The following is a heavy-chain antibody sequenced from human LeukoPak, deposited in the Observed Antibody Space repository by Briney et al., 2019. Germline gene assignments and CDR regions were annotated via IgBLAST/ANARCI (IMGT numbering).Heavy chain of an antibody. V-gene: IGHV1-69*13. CDR2: IIPIFGTA. CDR3: AKDRRPNSYSSRWLDY. J-gene: IGHJ4*02. Sequence: SVKVSCKASGYTFSSYAISWVRQAPGQGLEWMGGIIPIFGTANYAQKFQGRVTITADESTSTAYMELSSLRSEDTAVYYCAKDRRPNSYSSRWLDYWGQGTLVTVSS. D-gene: IGHD6-13*01. CDR1: GYTFSSYA.